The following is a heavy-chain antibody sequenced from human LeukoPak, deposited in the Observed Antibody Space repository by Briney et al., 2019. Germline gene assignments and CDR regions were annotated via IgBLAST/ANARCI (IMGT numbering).Heavy chain of an antibody. CDR1: DYSISSGYY. Sequence: SETLSLTCTVSDYSISSGYYWGWIRQPPGKGLEWIGSIHDTGSTYYNPSLKSRVTISVDTSKNQFSLKMNSVTAADTAVYYCARRRWDTTTYYPFDYWGQGTLVTVSS. J-gene: IGHJ4*02. CDR3: ARRRWDTTTYYPFDY. D-gene: IGHD2/OR15-2a*01. CDR2: IHDTGST. V-gene: IGHV4-38-2*02.